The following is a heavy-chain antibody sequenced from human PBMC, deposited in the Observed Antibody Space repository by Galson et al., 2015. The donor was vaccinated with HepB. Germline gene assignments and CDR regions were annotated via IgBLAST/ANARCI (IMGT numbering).Heavy chain of an antibody. D-gene: IGHD1-26*01. CDR3: ARDLPSRYRVGEGAFDI. CDR2: INSDGSST. V-gene: IGHV3-74*01. CDR1: GFTFSSYT. J-gene: IGHJ3*02. Sequence: SLRLSCAASGFTFSSYTMTWVRQAPGKGLEWVSRINSDGSSTSYADSVKGRFTISRDNAKNTLYLQMNSLRAEDTAVYYCARDLPSRYRVGEGAFDIWGQGTMVTVSS.